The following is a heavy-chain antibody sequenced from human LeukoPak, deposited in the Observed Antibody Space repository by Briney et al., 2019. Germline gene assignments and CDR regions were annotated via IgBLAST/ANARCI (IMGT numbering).Heavy chain of an antibody. CDR2: IYSTGST. V-gene: IGHV4-59*13. Sequence: SETLSLTCSVSNGFISGYYWNWIRQPPGKRLEWLGYIYSTGSTNYNPSLKSRIAISVDTSKNQFYLNLTSVSAADTAVYFCVRKIAAGSLTPWGQGTLVTVSS. D-gene: IGHD6-13*01. CDR3: VRKIAAGSLTP. CDR1: NGFISGYY. J-gene: IGHJ5*02.